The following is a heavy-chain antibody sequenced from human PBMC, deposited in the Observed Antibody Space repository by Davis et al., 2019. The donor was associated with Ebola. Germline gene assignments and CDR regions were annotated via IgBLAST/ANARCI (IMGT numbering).Heavy chain of an antibody. V-gene: IGHV1-2*06. CDR1: GYTFTSYG. CDR3: ATLWFGELLGMDV. J-gene: IGHJ6*04. D-gene: IGHD3-10*01. Sequence: AASVKVSCKASGYTFTSYGISWVRQAPGQGLEWMGRINPNIGVTNYAQKFQGRVTMTRDTSISTAYMELSRLRSDDTAVYYCATLWFGELLGMDVWGKGATVIVSS. CDR2: INPNIGVT.